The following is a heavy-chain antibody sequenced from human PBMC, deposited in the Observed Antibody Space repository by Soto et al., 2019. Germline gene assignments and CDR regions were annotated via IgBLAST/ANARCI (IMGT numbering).Heavy chain of an antibody. CDR1: GGSIISYY. J-gene: IGHJ4*02. V-gene: IGHV4-59*08. D-gene: IGHD6-19*01. CDR3: ARLLGGWSSNFDY. Sequence: SETLSLTCTVSGGSIISYYWSWIRQPPGKGLEWIGYIYYSGSTNYNPSLKSRVTISVDTSKNQFSLKLSSVTAADTAVYYCARLLGGWSSNFDYWGQGTLVTVSS. CDR2: IYYSGST.